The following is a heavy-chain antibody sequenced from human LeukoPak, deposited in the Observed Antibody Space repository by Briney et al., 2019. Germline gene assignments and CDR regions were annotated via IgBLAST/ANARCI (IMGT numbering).Heavy chain of an antibody. D-gene: IGHD5-18*01. CDR2: ISSSSSYI. V-gene: IGHV3-21*01. Sequence: GGSLRLSCAASGFTFSSYSMNWVRQAPGKGLEWVSSISSSSSYIYYADSVKGRFTISRDNAKNSLYLQMNSLRAEDTAVYYCARNQLWYTVDYWGQGTLVTVSS. CDR1: GFTFSSYS. J-gene: IGHJ4*02. CDR3: ARNQLWYTVDY.